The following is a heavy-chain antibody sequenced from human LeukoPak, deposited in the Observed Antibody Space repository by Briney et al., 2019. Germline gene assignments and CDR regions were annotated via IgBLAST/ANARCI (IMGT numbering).Heavy chain of an antibody. CDR1: GGSFSGYY. CDR3: ARSAGLLRYFDWLLPHYYMDV. D-gene: IGHD3-9*01. CDR2: INHSGST. J-gene: IGHJ6*03. V-gene: IGHV4-34*01. Sequence: SETLSLTCAVYGGSFSGYYWSWIRQPPGKGLEWIGEINHSGSTNYNPSLKSRVTISVDTSKNQFSLKLSSVTAADTAVHYCARSAGLLRYFDWLLPHYYMDVWGKGTTVTISS.